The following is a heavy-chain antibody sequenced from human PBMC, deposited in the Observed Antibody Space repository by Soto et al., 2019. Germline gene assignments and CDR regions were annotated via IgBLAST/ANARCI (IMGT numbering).Heavy chain of an antibody. Sequence: QVQLVQSGAEVKKPGASVKVSCKTSGYTFTSYHISWVRQAPGQGLEWMGWISAYNTNTNYAQKFQGRVTMTTDTLPSTAYMELRSLRSDDPAVYYCARDTPPTDYWGQGTRVTVSS. J-gene: IGHJ4*02. V-gene: IGHV1-18*01. CDR3: ARDTPPTDY. CDR1: GYTFTSYH. CDR2: ISAYNTNT.